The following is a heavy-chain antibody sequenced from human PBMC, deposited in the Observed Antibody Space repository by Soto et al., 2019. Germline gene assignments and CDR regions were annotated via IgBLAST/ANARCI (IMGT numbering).Heavy chain of an antibody. CDR2: ISGSGGST. CDR1: GFTFSSYA. J-gene: IGHJ4*02. Sequence: GGSLRLSCAASGFTFSSYAMSWVRQAPGKGLEWVSAISGSGGSTYYADSVKGRFTISRDNSKNTLYLQMDSLRAEDTAVYYCAKDQDYDSSGPVDYWGQGTLVTVSS. CDR3: AKDQDYDSSGPVDY. V-gene: IGHV3-23*01. D-gene: IGHD3-22*01.